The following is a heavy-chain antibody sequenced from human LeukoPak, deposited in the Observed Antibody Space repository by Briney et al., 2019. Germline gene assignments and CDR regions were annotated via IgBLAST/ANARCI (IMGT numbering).Heavy chain of an antibody. J-gene: IGHJ6*03. CDR2: ITRSSNYR. CDR1: GFTFSSYT. CDR3: ARASWPLGSYYMDV. D-gene: IGHD3-10*01. Sequence: PGGSLRLSCAASGFTFSSYTMNWVRQAPGKGLEWVSSITRSSNYRYYSDSMKGRFTISRDNAKKSLYLQMNSLRAEDTAVYYCARASWPLGSYYMDVWGKGTTVTISS. V-gene: IGHV3-21*01.